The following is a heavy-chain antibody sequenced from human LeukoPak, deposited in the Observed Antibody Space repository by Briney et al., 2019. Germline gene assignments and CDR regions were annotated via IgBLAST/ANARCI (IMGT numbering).Heavy chain of an antibody. V-gene: IGHV6-1*01. J-gene: IGHJ6*02. CDR1: GDSVSSISVA. Sequence: SQTLSLTCAISGDSVSSISVAWNWIRQSPTRGLEWLGRTYYRSKWYNEYAVSVKGRININPDPSKNQFSLQLNSVTPEDTAVYYCALARSEYHYGMDVWGQGATVTVSS. CDR2: TYYRSKWYN. CDR3: ALARSEYHYGMDV.